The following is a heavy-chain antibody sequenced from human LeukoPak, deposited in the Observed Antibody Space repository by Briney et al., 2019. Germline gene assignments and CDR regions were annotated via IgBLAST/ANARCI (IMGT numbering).Heavy chain of an antibody. Sequence: ASVKVSCKASGYNFTGYYMHWVRQAPGQGLEWMGWSNPNSGGTNYAQNFQDRVTMTRDTSVSTAFMELSRLRSEDTAVYYCARVGDSSSWYSDYWGQGTLVTVSS. CDR2: SNPNSGGT. CDR3: ARVGDSSSWYSDY. V-gene: IGHV1-2*02. CDR1: GYNFTGYY. J-gene: IGHJ4*02. D-gene: IGHD6-13*01.